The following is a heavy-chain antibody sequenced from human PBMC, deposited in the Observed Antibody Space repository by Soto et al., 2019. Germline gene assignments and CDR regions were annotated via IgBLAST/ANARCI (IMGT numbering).Heavy chain of an antibody. D-gene: IGHD3-22*01. CDR1: GYTFTTYG. CDR3: ARVDSPYYYNSSGYFTY. V-gene: IGHV1-18*04. CDR2: ISASNGNT. J-gene: IGHJ4*02. Sequence: ASVRVSCKASGYTFTTYGFSWVRQAPGQGLECVGWISASNGNTHYSEKFQGRVTMTTDTCTNTAYMELRSLTSGDTAVYYCARVDSPYYYNSSGYFTYWGQGIPVTVSS.